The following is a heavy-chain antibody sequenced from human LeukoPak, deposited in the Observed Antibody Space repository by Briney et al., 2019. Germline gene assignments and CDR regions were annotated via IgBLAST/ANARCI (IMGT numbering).Heavy chain of an antibody. D-gene: IGHD2-2*01. CDR3: ASSTGKWDLWFDP. Sequence: SETLSLTCTVSGGSISTSNYYWSWIRQPPGKGLEWIGYIYYSGSTNYNPSLKSRVTISVDTSKNQFSLKLSSVTAADTAVYYCASSTGKWDLWFDPWGQGTLVTVSS. V-gene: IGHV4-61*01. CDR1: GGSISTSNYY. CDR2: IYYSGST. J-gene: IGHJ5*02.